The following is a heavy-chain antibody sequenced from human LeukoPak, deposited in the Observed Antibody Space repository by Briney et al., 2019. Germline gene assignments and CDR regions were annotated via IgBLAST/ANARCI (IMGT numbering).Heavy chain of an antibody. Sequence: GASVKVSCKASGYTFTSYDINWVRQATGQGLEWMGWMNPNSGNTGYAQKFQGRVTMTRNTSISTAYVELSSLRSEDTAVYYCARGTNYDFWSGYYKYDYMDVWGKGTTVTVSS. CDR2: MNPNSGNT. D-gene: IGHD3-3*01. CDR3: ARGTNYDFWSGYYKYDYMDV. CDR1: GYTFTSYD. J-gene: IGHJ6*03. V-gene: IGHV1-8*01.